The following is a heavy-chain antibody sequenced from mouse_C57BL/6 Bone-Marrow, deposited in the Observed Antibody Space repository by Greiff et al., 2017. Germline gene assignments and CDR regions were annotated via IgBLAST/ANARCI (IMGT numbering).Heavy chain of an antibody. Sequence: QVTLNESGAELARPGASVKLSCKASGYTFTSYGISWVKQRTGQGLEWIGEIYPRSGNTYYNEKFKGKATLTADKSSSTAYMERRSLTAEDSAVYFWASPHYGHYAMDYWGQGTSVTVSS. CDR2: IYPRSGNT. J-gene: IGHJ4*01. CDR1: GYTFTSYG. V-gene: IGHV1-81*01. D-gene: IGHD1-1*01. CDR3: ASPHYGHYAMDY.